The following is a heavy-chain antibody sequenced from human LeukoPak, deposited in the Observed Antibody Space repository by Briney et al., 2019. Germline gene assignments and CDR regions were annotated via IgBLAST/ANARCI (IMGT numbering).Heavy chain of an antibody. CDR3: ARGIQLWFFDY. CDR2: IYHSGST. V-gene: IGHV4-30-2*01. Sequence: SETLSLTCAVSGGSISSGGYSWSWIRQPPGKGLEWIGYIYHSGSTYYNPSLKSRVTISVDGSKNQFSLKLSSVTAADTAVYYCARGIQLWFFDYWGQGTLVTVSS. D-gene: IGHD5-18*01. CDR1: GGSISSGGYS. J-gene: IGHJ4*02.